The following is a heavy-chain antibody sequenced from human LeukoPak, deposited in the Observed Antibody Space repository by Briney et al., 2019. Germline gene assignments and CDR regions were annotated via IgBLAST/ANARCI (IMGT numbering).Heavy chain of an antibody. Sequence: ASVKVSCKASGYTFNTYGITWVRQAPGQGLEWMGWINPNSGGTNYAQKFQGRVTMTRDTSISTAYMELSRLRSDDTAVYYCARAPATMGRNYMDVWGKGTTVTVSS. CDR2: INPNSGGT. CDR1: GYTFNTYG. CDR3: ARAPATMGRNYMDV. D-gene: IGHD3-10*01. J-gene: IGHJ6*03. V-gene: IGHV1-2*02.